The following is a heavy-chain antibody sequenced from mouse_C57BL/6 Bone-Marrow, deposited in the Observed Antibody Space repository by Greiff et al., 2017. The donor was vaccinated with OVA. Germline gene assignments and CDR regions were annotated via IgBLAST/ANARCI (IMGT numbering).Heavy chain of an antibody. D-gene: IGHD2-4*01. Sequence: EVQLVESGPVLVKPGASVKMSCKASGYTFTDYYMNWVKQSHGKSLEWIGVINPYNGGTSYNQKFKGKATLTVDKSSSTAYMELNSLTSEDSAVYYCARSPIYYDYDYWGQGTTLTVSS. CDR1: GYTFTDYY. CDR2: INPYNGGT. CDR3: ARSPIYYDYDY. V-gene: IGHV1-19*01. J-gene: IGHJ2*01.